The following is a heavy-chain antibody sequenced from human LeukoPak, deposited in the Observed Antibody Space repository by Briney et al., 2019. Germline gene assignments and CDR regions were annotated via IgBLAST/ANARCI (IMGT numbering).Heavy chain of an antibody. CDR2: IYNSGST. D-gene: IGHD2-2*01. CDR3: ARLNPIVPAADDAFDI. J-gene: IGHJ3*02. CDR1: GGSFTTTDYY. V-gene: IGHV4-39*07. Sequence: PSETLSLTCTVSGGSFTTTDYYWGWIRQPPGKGLEWIGSIYNSGSTYYNPSLMSRVTISVDTSKNQFSLKLSSATAADTAVYYCARLNPIVPAADDAFDIWGQGTMVTVSS.